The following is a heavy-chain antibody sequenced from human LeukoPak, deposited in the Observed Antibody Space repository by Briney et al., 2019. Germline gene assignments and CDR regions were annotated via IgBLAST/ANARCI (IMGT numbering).Heavy chain of an antibody. D-gene: IGHD2-2*01. CDR3: ARDSSDCSSTSCPLYYYYMDV. CDR1: GYTFPSYY. Sequence: ASVKVSCKASGYTFPSYYMHWVRQAPGQGLEWMGIINPSGGSTSYAQKFQGRVTMTRDTSTSTVYMELSRLRSDDTAVYYCARDSSDCSSTSCPLYYYYMDVWGKGTTVTVSS. J-gene: IGHJ6*03. CDR2: INPSGGST. V-gene: IGHV1-46*01.